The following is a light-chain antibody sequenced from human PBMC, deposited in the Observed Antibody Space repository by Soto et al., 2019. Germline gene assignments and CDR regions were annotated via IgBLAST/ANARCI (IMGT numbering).Light chain of an antibody. J-gene: IGLJ1*01. CDR3: SSYTSSSSYV. V-gene: IGLV2-14*01. CDR2: EVG. Sequence: QSVLTQPASVSGSPGQSITISCTGTSRDVGGYSYVSWYQQHPGKAPKLILSEVGNRPSGISNRFSASKSGDTASLTISGLQDEDEAEYYCSSYTSSSSYVFGTGTKVTVL. CDR1: SRDVGGYSY.